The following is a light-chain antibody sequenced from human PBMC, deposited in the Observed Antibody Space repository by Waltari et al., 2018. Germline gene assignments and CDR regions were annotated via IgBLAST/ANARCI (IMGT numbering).Light chain of an antibody. CDR2: AAS. CDR3: QQYYSHPPT. CDR1: QVFSSY. Sequence: AIRITQSPSSLSASTGDRVTITCRASQVFSSYLAWYQQKPGKAPKFLIYAASTLQSGVPSRFSGSGSGTDFTLTISCLQSEDFASYYCQQYYSHPPTFGQGTKVENK. J-gene: IGKJ1*01. V-gene: IGKV1-8*01.